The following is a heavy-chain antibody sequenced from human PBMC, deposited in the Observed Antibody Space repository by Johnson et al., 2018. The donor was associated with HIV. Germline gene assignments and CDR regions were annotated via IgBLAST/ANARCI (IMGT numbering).Heavy chain of an antibody. J-gene: IGHJ3*02. CDR3: ARDIIAVAGYDAFDI. V-gene: IGHV3-30*03. CDR1: GIIFSHYG. D-gene: IGHD6-19*01. CDR2: ISYDGSNK. Sequence: QVQLVESGGGVVQPGRPLRLSCTVSGIIFSHYGMHWVRQAPGKGLEWVAVISYDGSNKYYADSVKGRFTISRDNSKNTLYLQMNSLRAEDTAVYYCARDIIAVAGYDAFDIWGQGTMVTVSS.